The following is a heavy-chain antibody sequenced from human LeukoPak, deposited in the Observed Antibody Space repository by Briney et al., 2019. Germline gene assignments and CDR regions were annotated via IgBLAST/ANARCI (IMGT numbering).Heavy chain of an antibody. Sequence: PSETLSLTCTVSGGSISSSSYYWGWIRQPPGKGLEWIGSMYYSGTTYYNSSLKSRVTISVDTSNNQFSLKLSSVTAADTAVYYCAKGYCSSASCYDDRGAFDYWGQGTLVTVSS. D-gene: IGHD2-2*01. CDR3: AKGYCSSASCYDDRGAFDY. V-gene: IGHV4-39*07. CDR1: GGSISSSSYY. CDR2: MYYSGTT. J-gene: IGHJ4*02.